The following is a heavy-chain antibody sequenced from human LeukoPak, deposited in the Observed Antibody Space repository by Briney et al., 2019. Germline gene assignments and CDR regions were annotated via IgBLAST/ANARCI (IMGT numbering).Heavy chain of an antibody. CDR3: ARSIPYGTTWYGRSDY. Sequence: PGGSLRLSCAASGFTFSSYGMSWVRQAPGKGLEWVSAISGSGGNTYYADSVKGRFTISRDNSKNTLYLQMNSLRAEDTAVYYCARSIPYGTTWYGRSDYWGQGTLVTVSS. J-gene: IGHJ4*02. CDR2: ISGSGGNT. CDR1: GFTFSSYG. V-gene: IGHV3-23*01. D-gene: IGHD6-13*01.